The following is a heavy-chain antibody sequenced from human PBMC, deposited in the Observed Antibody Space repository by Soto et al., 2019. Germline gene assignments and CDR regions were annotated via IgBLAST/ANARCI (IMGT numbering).Heavy chain of an antibody. CDR1: GFTFSDHY. CDR2: ISPGGRYT. J-gene: IGHJ4*02. D-gene: IGHD2-21*01. V-gene: IGHV3-11*05. CDR3: SRGGGGGVFAN. Sequence: QVQLVESGGGLVKPGGSLRLSCATSGFTFSDHYMTWIRQSPGKGLEFISYISPGGRYTNYGDSVKGRITISRDNAKNSLFLQVNTLTHADTAVYYCSRGGGGGVFANWGQGALVPVS.